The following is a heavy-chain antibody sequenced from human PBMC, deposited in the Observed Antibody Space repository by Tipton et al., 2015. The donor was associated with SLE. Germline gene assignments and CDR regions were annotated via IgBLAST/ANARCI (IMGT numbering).Heavy chain of an antibody. Sequence: TLSLTCTVSGGSISSSSYYWGWIRQPPGKGLEWIGYIYYSGSTNYNPSLKSRVTISVDTSKNQFSLKLSSVTAADTAVYYCARCYSNHYYYMDVWGKGTTVTVSS. D-gene: IGHD4-11*01. CDR1: GGSISSSSYY. CDR3: ARCYSNHYYYMDV. J-gene: IGHJ6*03. CDR2: IYYSGST. V-gene: IGHV4-61*05.